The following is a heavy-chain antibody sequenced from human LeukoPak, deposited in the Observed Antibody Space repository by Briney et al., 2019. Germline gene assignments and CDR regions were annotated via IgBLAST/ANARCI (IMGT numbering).Heavy chain of an antibody. Sequence: ASVKVSCKASGYTFTSYYMHWVRQAPGQGLEWMGIINPSGGSTSYAQKFQGRVTMTRDTSTSTVYMELSSLRSEDTAVYYCARDQGMYYYGSANSNDAFDIWGQGTMVTVSS. CDR1: GYTFTSYY. J-gene: IGHJ3*02. V-gene: IGHV1-46*01. CDR2: INPSGGST. D-gene: IGHD3-10*01. CDR3: ARDQGMYYYGSANSNDAFDI.